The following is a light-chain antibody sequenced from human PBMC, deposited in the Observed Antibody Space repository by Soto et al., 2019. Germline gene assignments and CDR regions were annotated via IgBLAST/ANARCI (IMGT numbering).Light chain of an antibody. CDR1: RSDVGSYNL. CDR3: CSYAGSSTYV. V-gene: IGLV2-23*02. CDR2: EVT. Sequence: QSALTQPASVSGSPGQSITISCTGTRSDVGSYNLVSWYQQHPGEAPKLMIYEVTKRPSGVSYRFSGSKSGNTASLTISGLQADEEADYNCCSYAGSSTYVCGTGTKVTVL. J-gene: IGLJ1*01.